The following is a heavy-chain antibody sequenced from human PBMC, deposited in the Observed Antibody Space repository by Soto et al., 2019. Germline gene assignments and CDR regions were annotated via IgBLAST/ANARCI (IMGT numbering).Heavy chain of an antibody. CDR3: ARSTVTSYYYYYGMDV. CDR2: ISYDGSNK. Sequence: GGSLRLSCAASGFTFSSYAMHWVRQAPGKGLEWVAVISYDGSNKYHADSVKGRFTISRDNSKNTLYLQMNSLRAEDTAVYYCARSTVTSYYYYYGMDVWGQGTTVTVSS. CDR1: GFTFSSYA. J-gene: IGHJ6*02. D-gene: IGHD4-4*01. V-gene: IGHV3-30-3*01.